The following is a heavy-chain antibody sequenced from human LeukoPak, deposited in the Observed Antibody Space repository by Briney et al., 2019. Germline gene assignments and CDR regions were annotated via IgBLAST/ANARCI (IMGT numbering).Heavy chain of an antibody. CDR2: ISGSGGRT. Sequence: GGSLRLSCAASGFTFSSYAMSWVRQAPGKGLEWVSAISGSGGRTYYADSVKGRFTISRDNSKNTLYLQMNSLRAEDTAVYYCAKHLWLREYYFDYWGQGTLVTVSS. V-gene: IGHV3-23*01. J-gene: IGHJ4*02. CDR1: GFTFSSYA. D-gene: IGHD5-12*01. CDR3: AKHLWLREYYFDY.